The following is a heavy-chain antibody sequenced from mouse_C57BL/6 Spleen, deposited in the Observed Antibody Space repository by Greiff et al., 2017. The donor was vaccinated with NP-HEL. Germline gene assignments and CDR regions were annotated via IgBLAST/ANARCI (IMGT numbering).Heavy chain of an antibody. Sequence: QVQLQQPGAELVKPGASVKLSCKASGYTFTSYWMHWVKQRPGQGLEWIGMIHPNSGSTNYNEKFKSKATLTVDKSSSTAYMQLSSLTSEDSAVXYFAREGYDYDLFAYWGQGTLVTVSA. CDR1: GYTFTSYW. D-gene: IGHD2-4*01. CDR3: AREGYDYDLFAY. J-gene: IGHJ3*01. V-gene: IGHV1-64*01. CDR2: IHPNSGST.